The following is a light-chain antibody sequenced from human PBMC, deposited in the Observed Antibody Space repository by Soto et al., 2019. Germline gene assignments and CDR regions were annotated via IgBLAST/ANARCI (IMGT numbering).Light chain of an antibody. CDR1: QSVRSY. CDR3: QQYHIYPGT. Sequence: IVLTQSPATLSLSPGDRATLSCRASQSVRSYLAWYQQTHGQAPRFXIYDASNREAGIPARFSGSGSGTEFTLTINSLQPDDFETDDCQQYHIYPGTFGQGTKVDIK. CDR2: DAS. V-gene: IGKV3-11*01. J-gene: IGKJ1*01.